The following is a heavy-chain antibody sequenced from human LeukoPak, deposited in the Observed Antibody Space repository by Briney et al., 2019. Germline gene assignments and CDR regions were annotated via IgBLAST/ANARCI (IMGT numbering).Heavy chain of an antibody. CDR1: GFTVSSNY. CDR3: ARSTSRYYDSSGY. CDR2: IYSGGST. V-gene: IGHV3-66*01. D-gene: IGHD3-22*01. Sequence: PGGSLRLSCAASGFTVSSNYMSWVRQAPGKGLEWVSVIYSGGSTYYADSVKGRFTISRDNSKNTLYLQMNSLRAEDTAVYYCARSTSRYYDSSGYWGQGTLVTVSS. J-gene: IGHJ4*02.